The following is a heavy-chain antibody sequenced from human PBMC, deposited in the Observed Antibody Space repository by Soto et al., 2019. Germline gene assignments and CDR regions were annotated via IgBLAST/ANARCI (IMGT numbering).Heavy chain of an antibody. CDR3: ARDFYPLAYYFDP. CDR2: VSGSNGNT. V-gene: IGHV1-18*04. J-gene: IGHJ4*02. CDR1: GYTFINHG. Sequence: QVQLVQSEAEVKKPGASVKVSCAASGYTFINHGISWVRQAPGEGLEWMGWVSGSNGNTKYAQKFQGRVTMTTETSTSTAHMELRNLRSDDTAVYFCARDFYPLAYYFDPWGQGTLVTGSS.